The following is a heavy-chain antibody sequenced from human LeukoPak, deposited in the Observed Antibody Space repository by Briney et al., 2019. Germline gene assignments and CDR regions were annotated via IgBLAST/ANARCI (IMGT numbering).Heavy chain of an antibody. J-gene: IGHJ4*02. D-gene: IGHD2-15*01. CDR2: IKQDGSEK. V-gene: IGHV3-7*01. CDR3: ARGADIVVVVAATDY. CDR1: GFAFRSHW. Sequence: GGSLRLSCEASGFAFRSHWMSWVRQAPGKGLEWVANIKQDGSEKYYVDSVKGRFTVSRDDAKNSLYLQMNSLRAEDTAVYYCARGADIVVVVAATDYWGQGTLVTVSS.